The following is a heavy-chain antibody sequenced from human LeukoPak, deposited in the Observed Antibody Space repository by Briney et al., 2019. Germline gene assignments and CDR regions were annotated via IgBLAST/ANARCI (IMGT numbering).Heavy chain of an antibody. Sequence: SETLSLTCTVSGGSISSGGYYWSWIRQPPGQGLEWIGYIYYSGSTYYNPSLTSRVTISVDTSKNQFFLMLSSLTAADTALYYCAGSSGYYYVYWGQGTLVTVSS. D-gene: IGHD3-22*01. J-gene: IGHJ4*02. CDR3: AGSSGYYYVY. CDR1: GGSISSGGYY. CDR2: IYYSGST. V-gene: IGHV4-30-4*01.